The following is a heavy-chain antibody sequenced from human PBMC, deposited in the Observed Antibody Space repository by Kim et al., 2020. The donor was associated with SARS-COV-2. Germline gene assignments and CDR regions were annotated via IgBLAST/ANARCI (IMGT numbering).Heavy chain of an antibody. J-gene: IGHJ6*02. V-gene: IGHV3-48*04. CDR3: ARAQSAHYYGMDV. CDR1: GFTFSSYS. Sequence: GGSLRLSCAASGFTFSSYSMNWVRQAPGKGLEWVSYISSSSSTIYYADSVKGRFTISRDNAKNSLYLQMNSLRAEDTAVYYCARAQSAHYYGMDVWGQGTTVTVSS. CDR2: ISSSSSTI.